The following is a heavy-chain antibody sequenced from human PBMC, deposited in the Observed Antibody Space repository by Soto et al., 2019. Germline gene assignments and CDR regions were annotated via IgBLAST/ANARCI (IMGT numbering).Heavy chain of an antibody. CDR3: ARGLGGAWGMDV. D-gene: IGHD3-16*01. V-gene: IGHV1-2*02. Sequence: ASVKVSCKASGYTFSVYYMHWVRQAPGQGLEWVGWIYPKTGVTTYAQKFEGRVTMTRDTSTTTAHMELSGLKSEDTAVYYCARGLGGAWGMDVWGQGTTVTVSS. CDR2: IYPKTGVT. CDR1: GYTFSVYY. J-gene: IGHJ6*02.